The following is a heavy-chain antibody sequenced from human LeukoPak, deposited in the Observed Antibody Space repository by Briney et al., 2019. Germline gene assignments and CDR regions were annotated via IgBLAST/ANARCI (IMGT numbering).Heavy chain of an antibody. J-gene: IGHJ6*02. CDR1: GYTFTSYY. CDR3: ARGLGYSGYDPYGMDV. Sequence: ASVKVSCTASGYTFTSYYMHWVRQASGQGLEWMGIINPSGGSTSYAQKFQGRVTMTRDTSTSTVYMELSSLRSEDTAVYYCARGLGYSGYDPYGMDVWGQGTTVTVSS. CDR2: INPSGGST. D-gene: IGHD5-12*01. V-gene: IGHV1-46*01.